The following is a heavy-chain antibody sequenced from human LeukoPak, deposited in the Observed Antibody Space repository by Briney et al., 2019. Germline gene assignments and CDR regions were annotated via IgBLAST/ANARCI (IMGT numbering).Heavy chain of an antibody. J-gene: IGHJ4*02. CDR3: TQDVSNGYRSVNFDY. CDR2: ISYDETNK. D-gene: IGHD6-19*01. CDR1: GFTFSNYG. V-gene: IGHV3-30*18. Sequence: PGGSLRLSCVASGFTFSNYGMHWVRQAPGKGLEWVAVISYDETNKYYTESVKGRFTISRDQSKNTLYLQMNSLGVEDTAVYYCTQDVSNGYRSVNFDYWGQGILVTVSS.